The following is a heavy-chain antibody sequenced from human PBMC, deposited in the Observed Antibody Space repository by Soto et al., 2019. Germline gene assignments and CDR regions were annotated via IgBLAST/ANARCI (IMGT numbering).Heavy chain of an antibody. CDR2: ISYDGSKE. Sequence: QVQLVESGGGVVQPGRSLRLSCAASEFTFSSNGMHWVRQAPGKGLEWVAVISYDGSKEYYGDSVKGRFTISRDNSKNTLYLQMNSLRAEDTAVYYCAKDRVESGLGEADYWGQGTLVTVSS. CDR1: EFTFSSNG. J-gene: IGHJ4*02. D-gene: IGHD3-16*01. CDR3: AKDRVESGLGEADY. V-gene: IGHV3-30*18.